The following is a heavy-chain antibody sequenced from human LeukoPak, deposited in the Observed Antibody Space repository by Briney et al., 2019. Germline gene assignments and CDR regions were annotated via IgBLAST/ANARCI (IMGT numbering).Heavy chain of an antibody. J-gene: IGHJ4*02. Sequence: TASETLSLTCTVSGGSISSYYWGWIRQPPGKGLEWIGSIYYSGSTYYNPSLKSRVTISVDTSKNQFSLKLSSVTAADTAVYYCARDQFVVSGWPYYFDYWGQGTLVTVSS. CDR2: IYYSGST. D-gene: IGHD6-19*01. V-gene: IGHV4-39*07. CDR3: ARDQFVVSGWPYYFDY. CDR1: GGSISSYY.